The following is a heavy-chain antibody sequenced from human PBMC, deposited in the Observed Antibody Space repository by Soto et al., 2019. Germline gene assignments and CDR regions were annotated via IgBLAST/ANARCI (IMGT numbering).Heavy chain of an antibody. CDR2: ISYDGSNK. D-gene: IGHD3-9*01. V-gene: IGHV3-30*18. J-gene: IGHJ6*02. Sequence: AGGSLRLSWAASGFTFSSYGMHWVRQAPGKGLEWVAVISYDGSNKYYADSVKGRFTISRDNSKNTLYLRMNSLRAEDTAVYYCAKAVNRYYDILTGYYTEHYHYYGMDVWGQGTTVTVSS. CDR3: AKAVNRYYDILTGYYTEHYHYYGMDV. CDR1: GFTFSSYG.